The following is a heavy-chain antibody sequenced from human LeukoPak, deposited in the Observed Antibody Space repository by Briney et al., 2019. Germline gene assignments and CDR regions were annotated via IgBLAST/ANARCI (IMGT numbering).Heavy chain of an antibody. V-gene: IGHV3-11*01. D-gene: IGHD1-26*01. J-gene: IGHJ4*02. CDR1: GFTFSDYY. CDR3: AKDSGFSGSYYVDY. CDR2: ISSSGSTI. Sequence: GRSLRLSCAASGFTFSDYYMSWIRQAPGKGLEWVSYISSSGSTIYYADSVKGRFTISRDNAKNSLFLQMNSLRAEDTAVYYCAKDSGFSGSYYVDYWGQGTLVTVSS.